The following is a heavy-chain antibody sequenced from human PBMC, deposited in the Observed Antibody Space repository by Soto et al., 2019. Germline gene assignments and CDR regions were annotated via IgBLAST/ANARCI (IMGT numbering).Heavy chain of an antibody. D-gene: IGHD1-26*01. V-gene: IGHV3-30*18. CDR1: GFTFSSYA. J-gene: IGHJ4*02. Sequence: GSLRLSCAASGFTFSSYAMHWVRQAPGKGLEWVAIISYDGSNTYYADSVKGRFTISRDNSKNTLYLQMNSLRAEDTSVYYCAKEGGLSGSYYISSSYYFDYWGQGTLVTVS. CDR3: AKEGGLSGSYYISSSYYFDY. CDR2: ISYDGSNT.